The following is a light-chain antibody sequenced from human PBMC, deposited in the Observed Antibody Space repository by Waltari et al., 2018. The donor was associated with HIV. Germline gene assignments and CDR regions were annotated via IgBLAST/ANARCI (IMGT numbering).Light chain of an antibody. Sequence: DIQMTQSPSSVSASVGDRVTITCRASQDISNWLTWYQQKPGKAPKLLIYPASNLQSGVPSRFSGSGFGTDFTLTISSLQPEDCATYYCQQANNYPITVGQGTRLEIK. CDR1: QDISNW. V-gene: IGKV1D-12*01. CDR2: PAS. J-gene: IGKJ5*01. CDR3: QQANNYPIT.